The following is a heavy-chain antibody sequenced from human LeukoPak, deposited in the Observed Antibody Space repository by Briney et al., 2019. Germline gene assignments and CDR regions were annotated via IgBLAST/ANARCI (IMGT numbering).Heavy chain of an antibody. CDR2: IKQDGSEK. V-gene: IGHV3-7*01. CDR1: GFTFSSYA. J-gene: IGHJ4*02. CDR3: ARVYDSTFHY. Sequence: GGSLRLSCTASGFTFSSYAMSWVRQAPGKGLEWVANIKQDGSEKYYVDSVKGRFTISRDNAKNSLYLQMNSLRAEDTAVYYCARVYDSTFHYWGQGTLVTVSS. D-gene: IGHD5/OR15-5a*01.